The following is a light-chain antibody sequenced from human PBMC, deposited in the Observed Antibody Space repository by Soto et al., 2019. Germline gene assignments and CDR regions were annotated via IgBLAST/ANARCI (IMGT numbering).Light chain of an antibody. CDR1: RSISSW. V-gene: IGKV1-5*03. J-gene: IGKJ1*01. CDR3: QQYNSYWT. CDR2: KAS. Sequence: NQINPSPRLLTASIRDRVTITCRASRSISSWLAWYQQKPGKAPKLLIYKASSLESGVPSRFSGSGSGTEFTLTISSLQPDDFATYYCQQYNSYWTFGQGTKVDIK.